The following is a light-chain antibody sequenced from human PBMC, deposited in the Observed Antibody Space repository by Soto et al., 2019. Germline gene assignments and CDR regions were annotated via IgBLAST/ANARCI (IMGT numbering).Light chain of an antibody. J-gene: IGKJ2*01. CDR3: QQYNNWPPAYT. Sequence: EIVLTQSPATLSVSPGERATLSCRASQRISNKLAWYQQKPGQAPRLLIYDSNTRATGIPARFSGSGSGTDFTLTISGLQSEDFVVYYCQQYNNWPPAYTFGQGTKLDFK. CDR2: DSN. V-gene: IGKV3D-15*01. CDR1: QRISNK.